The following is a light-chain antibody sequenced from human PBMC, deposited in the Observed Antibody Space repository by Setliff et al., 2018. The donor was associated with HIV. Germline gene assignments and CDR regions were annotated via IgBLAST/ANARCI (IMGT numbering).Light chain of an antibody. CDR1: SSDVGGYNH. J-gene: IGLJ1*01. Sequence: QSVLAQPASVSGSPGQSITISCTGTSSDVGGYNHVSWYQQHPDKAPKLMIYDVSSRPSGVSNRFSGSKSANTASLTISGLQAEDEADYYCSSFTSSSTYGSYTRSSTYVFGIGTKVTVL. V-gene: IGLV2-14*03. CDR2: DVS. CDR3: SSFTSSSTYGSYTRSSTYV.